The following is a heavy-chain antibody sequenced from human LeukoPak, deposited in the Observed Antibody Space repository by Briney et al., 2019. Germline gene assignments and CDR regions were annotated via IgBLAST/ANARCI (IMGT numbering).Heavy chain of an antibody. CDR1: GFTFSTYA. J-gene: IGHJ4*02. V-gene: IGHV3-30*04. CDR2: ISYDGSSK. Sequence: GGSLRLSCAASGFTFSTYAMHWVRQAPGKGLEWVAVISYDGSSKYYADSVKGRFTISRDNSKNTLYLQMSSLRSEDTAFYYCARGVHVRVYDSNPHYGHYWGQGTLVTVSS. CDR3: ARGVHVRVYDSNPHYGHY. D-gene: IGHD3-22*01.